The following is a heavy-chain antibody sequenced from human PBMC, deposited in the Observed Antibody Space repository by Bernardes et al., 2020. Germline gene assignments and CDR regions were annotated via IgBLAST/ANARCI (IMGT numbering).Heavy chain of an antibody. CDR1: GYTLTALS. CDR2: FDPEDGAT. J-gene: IGHJ6*02. Sequence: ASVKVSCKVSGYTLTALSMHWVRQAPGQGLEWMGGFDPEDGATIYAQKFQGRVTMTEDTSTDTAYMELSSLRSEDTAVYYCATGAPGYYYYGMDVWGQGTTVTGSS. CDR3: ATGAPGYYYYGMDV. V-gene: IGHV1-24*01.